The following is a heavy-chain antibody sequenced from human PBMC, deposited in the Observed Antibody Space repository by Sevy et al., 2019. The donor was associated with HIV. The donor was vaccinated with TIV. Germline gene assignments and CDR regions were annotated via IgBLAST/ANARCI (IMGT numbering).Heavy chain of an antibody. CDR3: ARDFYEFGDPRGLDY. V-gene: IGHV3-30-3*01. CDR2: SSYDGGNI. J-gene: IGHJ4*02. Sequence: GESLKISCTASGFILGYYAMHWVRQAPGKGLECVAVSSYDGGNIYYADSVQGRFTVSRDNSKNTLYLQMNSLRPEDTAMYYCARDFYEFGDPRGLDYWGQGVLVTVSS. D-gene: IGHD4-17*01. CDR1: GFILGYYA.